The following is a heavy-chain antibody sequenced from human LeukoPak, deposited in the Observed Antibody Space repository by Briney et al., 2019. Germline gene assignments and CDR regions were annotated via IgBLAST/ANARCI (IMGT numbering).Heavy chain of an antibody. CDR1: GGTFSSYA. Sequence: SVKVSCKASGGTFSSYAISWVRQAPGQGLEWIGGIIPIFGTANYAQKFQSRVTITTDESTSTAYMELSSLRSEDTAVYYCARAGRFGYYYYYMDVWGKGTTVTVSS. CDR3: ARAGRFGYYYYYMDV. D-gene: IGHD3-16*01. J-gene: IGHJ6*03. V-gene: IGHV1-69*05. CDR2: IIPIFGTA.